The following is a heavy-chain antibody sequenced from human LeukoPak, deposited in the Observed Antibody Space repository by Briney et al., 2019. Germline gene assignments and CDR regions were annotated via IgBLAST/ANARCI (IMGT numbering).Heavy chain of an antibody. CDR2: INWNGGST. CDR3: ARGRYCSSTSCYAGAPPPGFDP. Sequence: PGGSLRLSCAASGFTFDDYGMSWVRQAPGKGLEWVSGINWNGGSTGYADSVKGRFTISRDNAKNSLYLQMNSLRAEDTAVYYCARGRYCSSTSCYAGAPPPGFDPWGQGTLVTVSS. CDR1: GFTFDDYG. D-gene: IGHD2-2*01. J-gene: IGHJ5*02. V-gene: IGHV3-20*04.